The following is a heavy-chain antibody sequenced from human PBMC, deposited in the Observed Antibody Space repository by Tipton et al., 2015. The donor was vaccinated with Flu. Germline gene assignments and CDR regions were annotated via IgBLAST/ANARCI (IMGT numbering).Heavy chain of an antibody. CDR3: ASLSGDDY. CDR1: GFTFSRYE. CDR2: ISSSGSTV. Sequence: SLRLSCAASGFTFSRYEMSWVRQAPGKGLEWLSYISSSGSTVSYADSVRGRLTISRDNDKNSLYLQLNSLRAEDTAVYYCASLSGDDYWGQGDLVTVSS. V-gene: IGHV3-48*03. D-gene: IGHD7-27*01. J-gene: IGHJ4*02.